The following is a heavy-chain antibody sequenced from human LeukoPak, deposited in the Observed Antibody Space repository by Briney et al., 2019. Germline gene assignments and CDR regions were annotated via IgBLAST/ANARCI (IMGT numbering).Heavy chain of an antibody. V-gene: IGHV3-23*01. CDR1: GFTFSDYH. Sequence: GGSLRLSCAASGFTFSDYHMTWIRQAPGKRLEWVSAITGSGGTTYYSDSVKGRFTISRDNSKSTLYLQMSSLRAEDTAVYYCARRNSGWPHDYWGQGTLVTVSS. J-gene: IGHJ4*02. CDR3: ARRNSGWPHDY. CDR2: ITGSGGTT. D-gene: IGHD6-19*01.